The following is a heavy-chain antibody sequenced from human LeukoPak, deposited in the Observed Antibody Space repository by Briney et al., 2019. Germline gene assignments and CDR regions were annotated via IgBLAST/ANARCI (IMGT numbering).Heavy chain of an antibody. J-gene: IGHJ2*01. CDR2: IYYTGSN. CDR1: GGSIVSYY. CDR3: ARYLAAGYFDL. V-gene: IGHV4-59*08. Sequence: SETLSLTCTVSGGSIVSYYWSWIRQPPGKGLEWIGYIYYTGSNNYNPSLKSRVTISVDTSKNQFSLKLSSVTAADTAVYYCARYLAAGYFDLWGRGTLVTVSS. D-gene: IGHD6-25*01.